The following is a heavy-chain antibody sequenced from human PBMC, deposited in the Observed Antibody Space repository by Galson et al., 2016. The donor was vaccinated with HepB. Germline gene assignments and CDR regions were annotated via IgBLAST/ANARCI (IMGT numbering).Heavy chain of an antibody. D-gene: IGHD3-22*01. V-gene: IGHV1-69*13. CDR1: GGTFSSYA. CDR3: ANCEFTDSSGCEHWFDS. J-gene: IGHJ5*01. Sequence: SVKVSCKASGGTFSSYAINWLRQAPGQGLEWMGGIIPIFDAANYAQRFRGRVTITADEATSTAYMEISSLRSEDTAIYYCANCEFTDSSGCEHWFDSWGPGALVTVSS. CDR2: IIPIFDAA.